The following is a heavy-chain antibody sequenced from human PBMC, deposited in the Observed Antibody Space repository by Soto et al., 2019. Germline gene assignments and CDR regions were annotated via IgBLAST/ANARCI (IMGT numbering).Heavy chain of an antibody. Sequence: SETLSLTCTVSGDSIISSDFYWGWVRQPPGKGLEWIGSIFHLGSSYYNPSLKSRVTMSVDTSKNRFSLRLRSVTAADTALYFCARHSLALRKNNWFDPWGQGIMVTVSS. CDR2: IFHLGSS. V-gene: IGHV4-39*01. J-gene: IGHJ5*02. CDR1: GDSIISSDFY. CDR3: ARHSLALRKNNWFDP. D-gene: IGHD3-3*02.